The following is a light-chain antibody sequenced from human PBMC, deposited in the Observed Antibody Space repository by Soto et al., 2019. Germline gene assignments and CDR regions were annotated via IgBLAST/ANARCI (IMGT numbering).Light chain of an antibody. CDR3: QQRSDWPPLT. V-gene: IGKV3-11*01. Sequence: EIVLTQSPATLSLSPGERATLSCRASQSVSSYLVWYQQKPGQAPRLLIYDASNRAPGIPARFSGCGSGTDFTLTISSLEPEDFAVYYCQQRSDWPPLTFGGGTKVEIK. J-gene: IGKJ4*01. CDR1: QSVSSY. CDR2: DAS.